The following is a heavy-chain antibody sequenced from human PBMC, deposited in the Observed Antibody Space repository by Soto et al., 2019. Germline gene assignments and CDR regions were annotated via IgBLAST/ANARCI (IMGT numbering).Heavy chain of an antibody. V-gene: IGHV3-23*01. CDR1: GFTFSDHA. CDR2: ISGGGSGA. D-gene: IGHD2-15*01. Sequence: EVQLLESGGGLVQPGGSLRLSCTASGFTFSDHAMTWVRQAPGKGLEWLSGISGGGSGAYYADSVKGRFTVSRANSNXXXXXXXXXLXXXXXXXXXXXXXLWWYTHWGQGTLVTVSS. CDR3: XXXLWWYTH. J-gene: IGHJ4*02.